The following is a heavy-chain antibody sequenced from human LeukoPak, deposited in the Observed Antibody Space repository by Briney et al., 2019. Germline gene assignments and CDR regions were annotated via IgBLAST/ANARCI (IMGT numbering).Heavy chain of an antibody. V-gene: IGHV4-39*07. CDR3: ARDGNFGVAAYYMDV. D-gene: IGHD3-3*02. CDR1: GASVSSSSYF. J-gene: IGHJ6*03. CDR2: IYWSGSS. Sequence: SETLSLTCTVSGASVSSSSYFWVWIRQPPGKGLEWIGSIYWSGSSYYNPSLKSRVTISVDTSKNQFSLKLSSVTAADTAVYYCARDGNFGVAAYYMDVWGKGTTVTVSS.